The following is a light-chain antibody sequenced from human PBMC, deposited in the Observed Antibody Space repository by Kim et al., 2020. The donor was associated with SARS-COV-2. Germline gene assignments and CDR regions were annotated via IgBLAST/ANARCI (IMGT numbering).Light chain of an antibody. J-gene: IGKJ2*01. CDR1: QSVSNNY. V-gene: IGKV3-20*01. CDR3: QQYGGSPYT. CDR2: GAS. Sequence: EIVLTQSPGTLSLSSGERATLSCRASQSVSNNYLAWYQQQPGQAPRLLIYGASSRATGIPDRFSGSGSGTDFTLTISRLEPEDFAVYYCQQYGGSPYTFGQGTKLEI.